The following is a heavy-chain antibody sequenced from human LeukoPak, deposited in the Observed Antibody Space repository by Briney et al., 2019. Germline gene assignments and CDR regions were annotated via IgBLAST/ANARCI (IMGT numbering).Heavy chain of an antibody. CDR3: ARDQDSYGHP. J-gene: IGHJ5*02. CDR2: INHSGST. Sequence: GSLRLSCAASGFTFSSYAMSWIRQPPGKGLEWIGEINHSGSTNYNPSLKSRVTISVDTSKNQFSLKLSSVTAADTAVYYCARDQDSYGHPWGQGTLVTVSS. D-gene: IGHD5-18*01. CDR1: GFTFSSYA. V-gene: IGHV4-34*01.